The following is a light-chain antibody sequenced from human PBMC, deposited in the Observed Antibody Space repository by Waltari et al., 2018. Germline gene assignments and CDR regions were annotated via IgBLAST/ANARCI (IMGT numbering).Light chain of an antibody. V-gene: IGLV4-69*01. J-gene: IGLJ3*02. CDR3: QTGGHGTWV. Sequence: QLVVTQSSSASASLGASVKLTCTLDSGHSNNIIAWLQQQPEKGPRYLMKINSDGSHSKGDEIPDRFSGSSSGAERYLTISNLQSEGEGDYYCQTGGHGTWVFGGGTKLTVL. CDR2: INSDGSH. CDR1: SGHSNNI.